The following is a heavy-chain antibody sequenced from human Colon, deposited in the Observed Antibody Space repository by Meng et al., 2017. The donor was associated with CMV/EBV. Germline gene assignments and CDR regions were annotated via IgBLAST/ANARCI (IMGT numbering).Heavy chain of an antibody. CDR3: ARRRSQSLIPWFDP. J-gene: IGHJ5*02. CDR2: VYFNGGS. Sequence: GSLRLSCTVSGGSLNSNYYWGWIRQSPEKGLEWIGNVYFNGGSYYNPSLKSRVTISLDASKNQFFLNLTSVTAADTAVYYCARRRSQSLIPWFDPWGQGILVTVSS. V-gene: IGHV4-39*07. CDR1: GGSLNSNYY. D-gene: IGHD2-21*01.